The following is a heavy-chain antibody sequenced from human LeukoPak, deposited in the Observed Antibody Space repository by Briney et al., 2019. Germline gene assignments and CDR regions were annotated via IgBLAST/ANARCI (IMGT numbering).Heavy chain of an antibody. CDR3: ARDASSGWYVFDY. V-gene: IGHV4-39*07. Sequence: SETLSLTCTVSGGSISSSSYYWGWIRQPPGKGLEWIGSIYYSGSTYYNPPLKSRVTISVDTSKNQFSLKLSSVTAADTAVYYCARDASSGWYVFDYWGQGTLVTVSS. CDR2: IYYSGST. D-gene: IGHD6-19*01. J-gene: IGHJ4*02. CDR1: GGSISSSSYY.